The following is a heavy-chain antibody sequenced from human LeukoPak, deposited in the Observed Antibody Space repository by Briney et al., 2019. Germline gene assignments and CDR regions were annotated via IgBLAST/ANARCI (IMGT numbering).Heavy chain of an antibody. CDR3: AKVAIVGAIEAAYFDN. CDR2: ISSRSDNI. Sequence: GGSLRLSCTASGLSFSSYSINWVRQAPGKGLEWVSSISSRSDNIYYADSVKGRFTISRDNAKNTLYLQMNSLRAEDTAIFYCAKVAIVGAIEAAYFDNWGQGTQVSVSS. CDR1: GLSFSSYS. D-gene: IGHD1-26*01. V-gene: IGHV3-21*04. J-gene: IGHJ4*02.